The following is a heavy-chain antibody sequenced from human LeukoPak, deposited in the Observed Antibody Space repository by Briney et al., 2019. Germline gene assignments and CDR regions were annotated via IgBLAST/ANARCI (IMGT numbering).Heavy chain of an antibody. D-gene: IGHD3-22*01. CDR3: ARDPRYYYGSSRSLTSDY. CDR2: VYYSGST. CDR1: GCSISTTNYY. V-gene: IGHV4-39*07. Sequence: SETLSLTCTVSGCSISTTNYYWGWIRQSPGKGLEWFVCVYYSGSTYYNPSLTSRATISVDTSQNPFSLQLTPVTAADTAVYYCARDPRYYYGSSRSLTSDYWGQGTLVTVSS. J-gene: IGHJ4*02.